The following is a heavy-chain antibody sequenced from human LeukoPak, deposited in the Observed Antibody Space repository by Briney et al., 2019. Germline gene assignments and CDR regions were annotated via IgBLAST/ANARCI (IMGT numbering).Heavy chain of an antibody. V-gene: IGHV1-2*02. CDR3: ARDLTGAYYGVFDY. D-gene: IGHD4/OR15-4a*01. J-gene: IGHJ4*02. Sequence: ASVTVSCKASGYTFTGYYMHWVRQAPGQGLEWMGWINPNNGDTNYAQKFQGRVTMTRDTSISTAYLELSSLRSDDTAVYYCARDLTGAYYGVFDYWGQGTLVTVSS. CDR2: INPNNGDT. CDR1: GYTFTGYY.